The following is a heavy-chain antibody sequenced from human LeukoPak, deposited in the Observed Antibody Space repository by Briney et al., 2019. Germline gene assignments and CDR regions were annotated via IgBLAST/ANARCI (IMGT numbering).Heavy chain of an antibody. CDR1: GFTFSSYG. CDR2: ISYDGSNK. D-gene: IGHD3-10*02. V-gene: IGHV3-33*05. J-gene: IGHJ6*04. CDR3: AELGITMIGGV. Sequence: GGSLRLSCAASGFTFSSYGMHWVRQAPGKGLEWVAVISYDGSNKYYADSVKGRFTISRDNAKNSLYLQMNSLRAEDTAVYYCAELGITMIGGVWGKGTTVTVSS.